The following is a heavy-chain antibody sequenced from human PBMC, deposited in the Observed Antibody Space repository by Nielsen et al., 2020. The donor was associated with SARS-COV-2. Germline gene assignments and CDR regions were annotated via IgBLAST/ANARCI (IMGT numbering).Heavy chain of an antibody. Sequence: GGSLRLSCAASGFTFSSLWMSWVRQVPGKGLEWVSSISTSGGGTYYADSVKGRFTISRDNSKNTLYLEMNSLRVEDTAVYYCARDWSRAFDVWGQGTMVTVSS. CDR2: ISTSGGGT. CDR1: GFTFSSLW. CDR3: ARDWSRAFDV. V-gene: IGHV3-23*01. J-gene: IGHJ3*01.